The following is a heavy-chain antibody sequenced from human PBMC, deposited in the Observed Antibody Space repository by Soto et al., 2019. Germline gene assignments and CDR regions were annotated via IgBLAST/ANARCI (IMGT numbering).Heavy chain of an antibody. Sequence: GGSLRLSCAASGFTFSNYAMTWVRQAPGKGLEWVSALSGSGVSTYYADSVTGRFTISRDNSKNTVYLQMNSLRAEDTAVYYCAKENAMIGPDYYFDYWGQGTLVTVSS. CDR1: GFTFSNYA. V-gene: IGHV3-23*01. D-gene: IGHD3-22*01. CDR2: LSGSGVST. J-gene: IGHJ4*02. CDR3: AKENAMIGPDYYFDY.